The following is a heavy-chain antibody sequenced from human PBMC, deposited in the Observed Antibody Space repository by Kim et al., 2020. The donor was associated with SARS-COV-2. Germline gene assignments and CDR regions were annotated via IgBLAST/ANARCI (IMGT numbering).Heavy chain of an antibody. Sequence: GGSLRLSCAASGFTFSSYAMSWVRQAPGKGLEWVSAISGSGGSTYYADSVKGRFTISRDNSKNTLYLQMNSLRAEDTAVYYCAKDPVTMVRGVIPLFDYWGQGTLVTVS. V-gene: IGHV3-23*01. CDR2: ISGSGGST. CDR1: GFTFSSYA. CDR3: AKDPVTMVRGVIPLFDY. J-gene: IGHJ4*02. D-gene: IGHD3-10*01.